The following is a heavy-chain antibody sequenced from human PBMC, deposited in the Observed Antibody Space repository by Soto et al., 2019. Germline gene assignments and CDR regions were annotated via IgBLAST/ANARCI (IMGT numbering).Heavy chain of an antibody. J-gene: IGHJ4*02. CDR2: ISGSGDST. Sequence: PGGSLRLSCAASGFTFSSYAMRWVRQAPGKGLEWVSAISGSGDSTYYTDSVKGRFTISRDNSKNTLYLQMNSLRAEDTAVYYCARRGPGTYFNYWGQGTLVTVSS. D-gene: IGHD6-13*01. CDR3: ARRGPGTYFNY. CDR1: GFTFSSYA. V-gene: IGHV3-23*01.